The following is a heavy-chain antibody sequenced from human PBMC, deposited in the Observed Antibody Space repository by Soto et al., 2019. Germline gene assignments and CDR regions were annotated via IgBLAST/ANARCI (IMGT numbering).Heavy chain of an antibody. CDR2: ISAYNGNT. CDR1: GYTFTSYG. J-gene: IGHJ6*02. Sequence: GASVKVSCKASGYTFTSYGISWVRQAPGQGLEWMGWISAYNGNTNYAQKLQGRVTMTTDTSTSTAYMELRSLRSDDTAVYYCARDYDDVINYYYYGMDVWGQGTTVTVSS. V-gene: IGHV1-18*01. CDR3: ARDYDDVINYYYYGMDV. D-gene: IGHD3-16*02.